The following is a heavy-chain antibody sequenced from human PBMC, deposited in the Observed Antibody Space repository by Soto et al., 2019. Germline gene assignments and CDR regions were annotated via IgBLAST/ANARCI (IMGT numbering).Heavy chain of an antibody. Sequence: PGGSLRLSCAASGFTFSSYDMHWVRQATGKGLEWVSAIGTAGDTYYPGSVKGRFTISRENAKNSLYLQMNSLRAGDTAVYYCARALPYDSSGLDYWGQGTLVTVSS. D-gene: IGHD3-22*01. CDR3: ARALPYDSSGLDY. CDR1: GFTFSSYD. CDR2: IGTAGDT. J-gene: IGHJ4*02. V-gene: IGHV3-13*04.